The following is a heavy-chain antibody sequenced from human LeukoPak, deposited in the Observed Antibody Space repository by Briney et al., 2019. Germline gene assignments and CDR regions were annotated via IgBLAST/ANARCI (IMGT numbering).Heavy chain of an antibody. CDR1: GFTFSSYY. CDR2: ISTSRIYI. Sequence: GGSLRLSCAASGFTFSSYYMNWVRQAPGKGLQWVSSISTSRIYIYYADSVKGRFTISRDNAKNSLYLQMNSLRAEETAVYYCASIRMGAAAGYDPYYFDYWGQGTLVTVSS. D-gene: IGHD6-13*01. V-gene: IGHV3-21*01. J-gene: IGHJ4*02. CDR3: ASIRMGAAAGYDPYYFDY.